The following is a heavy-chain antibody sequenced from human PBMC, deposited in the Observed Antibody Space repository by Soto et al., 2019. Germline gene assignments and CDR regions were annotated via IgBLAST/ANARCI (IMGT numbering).Heavy chain of an antibody. D-gene: IGHD2-15*01. CDR3: ASVETQRYYSGMDV. Sequence: ASVKVSCKASGGTFSSYAISWVRQAPGQGLEWMGGIIPIFGTANYAQKFQGRVTITADESTSTAYMELSSLRSEDTAVYYCASVETQRYYSGMDVWGQGTTVTVSS. CDR1: GGTFSSYA. V-gene: IGHV1-69*13. CDR2: IIPIFGTA. J-gene: IGHJ6*02.